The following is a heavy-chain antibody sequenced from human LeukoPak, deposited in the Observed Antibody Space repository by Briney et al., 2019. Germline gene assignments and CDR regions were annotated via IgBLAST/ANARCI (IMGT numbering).Heavy chain of an antibody. CDR1: GYTFTSYD. CDR3: ARGPVLYSSVMFDY. Sequence: ASVKVSCKASGYTFTSYDINWVRQATGQGLEWMGWMNPNSGNTGYAQKFQGGVTMTRNTSISTAYMELSSLRSEDTAVYYCARGPVLYSSVMFDYWGQGTLVTVSS. V-gene: IGHV1-8*01. J-gene: IGHJ4*02. CDR2: MNPNSGNT. D-gene: IGHD6-19*01.